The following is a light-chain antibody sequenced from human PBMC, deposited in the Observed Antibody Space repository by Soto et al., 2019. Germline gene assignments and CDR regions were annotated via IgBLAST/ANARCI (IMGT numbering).Light chain of an antibody. CDR2: KAS. Sequence: DIQMTQSPSTLSASVGDRVTITCRASQSISSFLAWYQQKPGKAPNLLIYKASSLDSGVPSRFSGSGSGTEFTLTISSLQPDDFATYYCQQYNSYPYTFGQGTKLEIK. V-gene: IGKV1-5*03. CDR3: QQYNSYPYT. J-gene: IGKJ2*01. CDR1: QSISSF.